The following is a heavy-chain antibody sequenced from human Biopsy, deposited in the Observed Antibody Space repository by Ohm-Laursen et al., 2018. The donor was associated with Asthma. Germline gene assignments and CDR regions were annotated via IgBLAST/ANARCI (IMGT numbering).Heavy chain of an antibody. J-gene: IGHJ4*02. CDR2: INTNTGNP. CDR3: ARMISYYHEMRAPFFDY. CDR1: DYIFPRYY. Sequence: ASVKVSCKASDYIFPRYYINWARQAPGQGLEWMGWINTNTGNPTYAQGFTGRFVFSLDTSVNTAHLQINSLKAEDTAVYYCARMISYYHEMRAPFFDYWGQGILVTVSS. V-gene: IGHV7-4-1*02. D-gene: IGHD3-22*01.